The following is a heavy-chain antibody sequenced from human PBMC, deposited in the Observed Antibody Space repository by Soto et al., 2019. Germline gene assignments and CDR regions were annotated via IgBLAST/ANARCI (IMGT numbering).Heavy chain of an antibody. V-gene: IGHV3-23*01. CDR1: GFTFSSYA. Sequence: GSLRLSCSASGFTFSSYAMSWVRQSPVKGLEWVSAISGSGGSTYYADSVKGRFTISRDNSKNTLYLQMNSLRAEDTAVYYCAKDWYYDTLTGYHNDDPFDIWGHGTRVTVSS. CDR2: ISGSGGST. J-gene: IGHJ3*02. D-gene: IGHD3-9*01. CDR3: AKDWYYDTLTGYHNDDPFDI.